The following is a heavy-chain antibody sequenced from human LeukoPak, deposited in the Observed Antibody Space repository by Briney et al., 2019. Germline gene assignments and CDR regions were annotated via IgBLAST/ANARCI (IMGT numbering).Heavy chain of an antibody. CDR1: GFTVSSNY. CDR3: AKTIVGVTNWFDP. D-gene: IGHD1-26*01. V-gene: IGHV3-53*01. J-gene: IGHJ5*02. Sequence: QTGGSLRLSCAASGFTVSSNYISWVRQAPGKGLEWVSVIYSGGNTYYADSVMGRFTISSDNSKNTLYLQMNSLRAEDTAVYYCAKTIVGVTNWFDPWGQGTLVTVSS. CDR2: IYSGGNT.